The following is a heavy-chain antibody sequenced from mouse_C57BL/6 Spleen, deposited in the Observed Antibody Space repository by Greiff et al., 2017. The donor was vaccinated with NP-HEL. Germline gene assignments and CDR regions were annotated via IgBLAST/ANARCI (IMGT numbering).Heavy chain of an antibody. D-gene: IGHD2-3*01. CDR3: AKNAGGLLPPYAIDY. CDR2: IWRGGST. Sequence: VQLQQSGPGLVQPSQSLSITCTVSGFSLTSYGVHWVRQSPGKGLEWLGVIWRGGSTDYNAAFMSRLSITKDNSKSQVFFKMNSLLADDTAIYYCAKNAGGLLPPYAIDYWGQGTSVTVSS. V-gene: IGHV2-5*01. J-gene: IGHJ4*01. CDR1: GFSLTSYG.